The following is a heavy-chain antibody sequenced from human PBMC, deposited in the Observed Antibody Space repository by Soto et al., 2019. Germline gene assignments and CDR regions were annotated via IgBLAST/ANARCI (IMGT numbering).Heavy chain of an antibody. CDR1: GFTFSSYA. J-gene: IGHJ4*02. V-gene: IGHV3-30-3*01. D-gene: IGHD2-2*01. CDR2: ISYDGSNK. Sequence: QVQLVESGGGVVQPGRSLRLSCAASGFTFSSYAMHWVRQAPGKGLEWVAVISYDGSNKYYADSVKGRFTISRDNSKNTXXLXMSXLRAEDTAVYYCARDPTLTAAAAITNYGGGGLFDYWGQGTLVTVSS. CDR3: ARDPTLTAAAAITNYGGGGLFDY.